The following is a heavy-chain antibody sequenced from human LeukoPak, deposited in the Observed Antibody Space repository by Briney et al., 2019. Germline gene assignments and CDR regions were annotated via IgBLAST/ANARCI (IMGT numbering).Heavy chain of an antibody. CDR2: IYYSGST. CDR3: ARNPGYSSGWYNGYYYMDV. D-gene: IGHD6-19*01. V-gene: IGHV4-61*05. CDR1: GGSISSSSYY. J-gene: IGHJ6*03. Sequence: SETLSLTCTVSGGSISSSSYYWGWIRQPPGKGLEWIGYIYYSGSTNYNPSLKSRVTISVDTSKNQFSLKLSSVTAADTAVYYCARNPGYSSGWYNGYYYMDVWGKGTTVTVSS.